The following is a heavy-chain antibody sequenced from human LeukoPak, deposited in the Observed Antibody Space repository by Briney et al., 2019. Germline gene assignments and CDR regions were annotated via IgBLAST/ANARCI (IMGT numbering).Heavy chain of an antibody. CDR2: IKQDGSEK. V-gene: IGHV3-7*03. J-gene: IGHJ4*02. Sequence: GGSLRLSCAASGFTFSSYWMSWVRQAPGKGLEWVANIKQDGSEKYNVDSVKGRFTISRDNAKNSLYLQMNSLRAEDTAVYYCARGYYGSGSYSNPMPVPFDYWGQGTLVTVSS. CDR1: GFTFSSYW. CDR3: ARGYYGSGSYSNPMPVPFDY. D-gene: IGHD3-10*01.